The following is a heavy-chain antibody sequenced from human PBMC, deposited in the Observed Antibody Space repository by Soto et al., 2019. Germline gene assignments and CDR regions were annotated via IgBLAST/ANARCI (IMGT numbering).Heavy chain of an antibody. Sequence: ASVKVSCKASGYTFTSYGISWVRQAPGQGLEWMGWISAYNGNTNYAQKLQGRVTMTTDTSTSTAYMELRSLRSDDTAVYYCARRPRGYSGYDPIDYWGQGTLVTVSS. D-gene: IGHD5-12*01. V-gene: IGHV1-18*01. CDR2: ISAYNGNT. J-gene: IGHJ4*02. CDR3: ARRPRGYSGYDPIDY. CDR1: GYTFTSYG.